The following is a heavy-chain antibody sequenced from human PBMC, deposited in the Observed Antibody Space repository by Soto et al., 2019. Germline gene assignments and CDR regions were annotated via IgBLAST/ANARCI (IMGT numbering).Heavy chain of an antibody. D-gene: IGHD6-13*01. J-gene: IGHJ4*02. CDR3: ARPGGSGWFYFDS. CDR1: GESFSGTIYY. Sequence: SETLSLTCIVSGESFSGTIYYWGWISQPPGKGLEWIGSIYYSGSTYYNPSLKSRVTISVDTSKNHFSLKLTSVTAADTAVYYCARPGGSGWFYFDSWGQGSQVTVS. CDR2: IYYSGST. V-gene: IGHV4-39*02.